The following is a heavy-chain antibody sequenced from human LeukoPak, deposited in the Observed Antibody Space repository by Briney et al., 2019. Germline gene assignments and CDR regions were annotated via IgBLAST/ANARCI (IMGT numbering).Heavy chain of an antibody. V-gene: IGHV3-21*01. Sequence: GGSLRLSCAASGFTLSSYSMNWVRQAPGKGLEWVSSISSSSSYIYYADSVKGRFTISRDNAKNSLYLQMNSLRAEDTAVYYCARDPGSGSYTYYFDYWGQGTLVTVSS. D-gene: IGHD1-26*01. CDR3: ARDPGSGSYTYYFDY. J-gene: IGHJ4*02. CDR2: ISSSSSYI. CDR1: GFTLSSYS.